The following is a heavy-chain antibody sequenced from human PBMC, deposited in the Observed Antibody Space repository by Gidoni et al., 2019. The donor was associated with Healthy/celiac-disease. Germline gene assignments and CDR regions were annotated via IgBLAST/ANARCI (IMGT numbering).Heavy chain of an antibody. J-gene: IGHJ5*02. D-gene: IGHD6-13*01. Sequence: QVQLVESGGGVVQPGRSLRLSCAASGFTFSSYAMHWVRQAPGKGLEWVAVISYDGSNKYYADSVKGRFTISRDNSKNTLYLQMNSLRAEDTAVYYCARNIAAADPNWFDPWGQGTLVTVSS. V-gene: IGHV3-30-3*01. CDR1: GFTFSSYA. CDR3: ARNIAAADPNWFDP. CDR2: ISYDGSNK.